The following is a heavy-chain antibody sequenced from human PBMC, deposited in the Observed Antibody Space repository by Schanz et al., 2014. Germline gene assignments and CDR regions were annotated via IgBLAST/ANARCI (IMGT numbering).Heavy chain of an antibody. Sequence: DVQLLESGGGLVQPGGSLRLSCAASGFTFNSYAMTWVRQAPGKGLEWVSAISGSGGSTYYADSVKGRFTISRDNSENTLYLQMNSLSADDTAVFYCAKGMGDCSGGTCYDYYYYGLDVWGQGTTVTVSS. V-gene: IGHV3-23*01. CDR1: GFTFNSYA. J-gene: IGHJ6*02. CDR2: ISGSGGST. CDR3: AKGMGDCSGGTCYDYYYYGLDV. D-gene: IGHD2-15*01.